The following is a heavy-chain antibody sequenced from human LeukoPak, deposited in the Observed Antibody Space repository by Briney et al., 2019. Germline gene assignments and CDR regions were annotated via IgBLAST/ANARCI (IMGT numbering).Heavy chain of an antibody. CDR3: ARGRGVSLWFGELLSGDY. CDR2: MNPNSGNT. Sequence: ASVKVSCKASGYTFTSYDINWVRQATGQGLEGMGWMNPNSGNTGYAQKFQGRVTMTRDTSISTAYMELSSLRSEDTAVYYCARGRGVSLWFGELLSGDYWGQGTLVTVSS. D-gene: IGHD3-10*01. J-gene: IGHJ4*02. V-gene: IGHV1-8*01. CDR1: GYTFTSYD.